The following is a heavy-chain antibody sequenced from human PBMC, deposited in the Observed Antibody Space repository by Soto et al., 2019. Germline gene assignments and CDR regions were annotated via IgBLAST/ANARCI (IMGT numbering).Heavy chain of an antibody. J-gene: IGHJ5*02. CDR2: IYYSGST. CDR3: ARTGMRGIAAAGPFDP. Sequence: QLQLQESGPGLVKPSETLSLTCTVSGGSISSSSYYWGWIRQPPGKGLEWIGSIYYSGSTYYNPSLKSRVTISVDTSKNQFSLKLSSVTAADTAVYYCARTGMRGIAAAGPFDPWGQGTLVTVSS. CDR1: GGSISSSSYY. D-gene: IGHD6-13*01. V-gene: IGHV4-39*01.